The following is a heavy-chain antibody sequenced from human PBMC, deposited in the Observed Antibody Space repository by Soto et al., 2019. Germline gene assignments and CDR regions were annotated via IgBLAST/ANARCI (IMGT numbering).Heavy chain of an antibody. J-gene: IGHJ4*02. V-gene: IGHV3-21*01. CDR1: GFTFSSYS. CDR3: ARGVIAVAGTMDY. CDR2: ISSSSSYI. Sequence: EVQLVESGGGLVKPGGYLRLSCAASGFTFSSYSMNWVRQTPGKGLEWVSSISSSSSYIYYADSVKGRFTISRANAKNSLYLRMNGLRAEDTAVYYCARGVIAVAGTMDYWGQGTLVTVSS. D-gene: IGHD6-19*01.